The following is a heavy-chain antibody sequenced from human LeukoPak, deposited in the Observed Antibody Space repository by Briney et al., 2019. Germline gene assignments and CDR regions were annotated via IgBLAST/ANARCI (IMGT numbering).Heavy chain of an antibody. CDR1: GFTLSSYA. CDR3: AKDGELPSLGYFDY. D-gene: IGHD1-26*01. V-gene: IGHV3-23*01. J-gene: IGHJ4*02. Sequence: GGSLRLSCAASGFTLSSYAMSWVRQAPGKGLEWVSAISGSGGSTYYADSVKGRFTISRDNSKNTLYLQMNSLRAEDTAVYYCAKDGELPSLGYFDYWGQGTLVTVSS. CDR2: ISGSGGST.